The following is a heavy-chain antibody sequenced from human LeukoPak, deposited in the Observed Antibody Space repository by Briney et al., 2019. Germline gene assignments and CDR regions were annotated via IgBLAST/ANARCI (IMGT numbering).Heavy chain of an antibody. CDR2: IYYSGST. J-gene: IGHJ4*02. D-gene: IGHD3-3*01. V-gene: IGHV4-39*01. CDR1: GGSISSSSYY. CDR3: AASPLEWLLLGY. Sequence: SETLSLTCTVSGGSISSSSYYWGWIRQPPGKGLEWIGSIYYSGSTYYNPSLKSRVTISVDRSKNQFSLKLSSVTAADTAVYYCAASPLEWLLLGYWGQGTLVTVSS.